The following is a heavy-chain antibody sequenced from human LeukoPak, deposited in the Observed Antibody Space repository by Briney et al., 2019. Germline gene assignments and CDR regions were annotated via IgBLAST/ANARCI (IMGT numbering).Heavy chain of an antibody. Sequence: GGSLRLSCAASGFTFSSYDMHWVRQATGKGLEWVSAIGTAGDTYYPGSVKGRFTISRENAKNSLYLQMNSLRAGDTAVYYCARGSSSWYGGNYFDYWGQGTLVTVSS. CDR2: IGTAGDT. CDR3: ARGSSSWYGGNYFDY. CDR1: GFTFSSYD. V-gene: IGHV3-13*01. J-gene: IGHJ4*02. D-gene: IGHD6-13*01.